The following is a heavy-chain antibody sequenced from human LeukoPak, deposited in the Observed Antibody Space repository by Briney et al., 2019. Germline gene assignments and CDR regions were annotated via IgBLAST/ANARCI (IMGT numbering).Heavy chain of an antibody. V-gene: IGHV3-20*04. CDR2: ITWNGGST. CDR1: GFSFDDYD. J-gene: IGHJ4*02. CDR3: ARDRSTPPLSDY. Sequence: GGSLRLSCAASGFSFDDYDMSWVRQTPGKGLEWVSRITWNGGSTAYADSVKGRFTISRDNAKNSLYLQMNRLRAEDTALYYCARDRSTPPLSDYWGPRTLVTVSS.